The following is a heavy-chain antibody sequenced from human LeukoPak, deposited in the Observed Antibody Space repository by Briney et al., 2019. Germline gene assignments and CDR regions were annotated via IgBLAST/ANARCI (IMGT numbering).Heavy chain of an antibody. V-gene: IGHV4-31*03. CDR2: IFSSGTT. J-gene: IGHJ4*02. Sequence: PSETLSLTCTVSGASISSGAYSWSWIRQHPGKGLEWIGYIFSSGTTYYNPSLKSRVTISLHTSENQFSLKLSSVTAADTAVYFCGRDRTGYFFDEWGRGSLVTVSS. CDR1: GASISSGAYS. CDR3: GRDRTGYFFDE.